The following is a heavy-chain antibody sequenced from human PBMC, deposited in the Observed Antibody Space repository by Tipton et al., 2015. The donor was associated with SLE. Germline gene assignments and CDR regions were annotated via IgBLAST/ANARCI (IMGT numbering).Heavy chain of an antibody. V-gene: IGHV3-30*03. CDR1: GFTFSDYW. CDR3: ASLNPIVVAPHYYYGMDV. Sequence: SLRLSCAASGFTFSDYWMHWVRQAPGKGLEWVAVISYDGNNKFYATSTRGRFTISRDNSKNTAFLQLNSLGAEDTAVYYCASLNPIVVAPHYYYGMDVWGQGTTVTVSS. D-gene: IGHD2-2*01. CDR2: ISYDGNNK. J-gene: IGHJ6*02.